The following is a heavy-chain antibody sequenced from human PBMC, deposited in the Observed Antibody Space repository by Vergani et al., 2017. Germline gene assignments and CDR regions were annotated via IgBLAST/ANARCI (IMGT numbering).Heavy chain of an antibody. CDR3: AADISRNWFDY. V-gene: IGHV4-31*03. D-gene: IGHD3-3*02. J-gene: IGHJ5*01. Sequence: QVQLQESGPGLVKPSQTLSLTCSVSGASISSGGYYWSWIRQFPGKGLEWIGYIYYSGSTQYNPSLKRRVPISVDSSVNRLFMNLTPVTAPDTAVYYCAADISRNWFDYWGQGTLVTVSS. CDR1: GASISSGGYY. CDR2: IYYSGST.